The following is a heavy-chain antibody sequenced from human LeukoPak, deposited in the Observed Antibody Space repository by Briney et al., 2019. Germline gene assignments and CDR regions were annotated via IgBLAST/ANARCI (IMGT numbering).Heavy chain of an antibody. D-gene: IGHD5-18*01. CDR1: GGSISSYY. V-gene: IGHV4-59*01. Sequence: SETLSLTCTVSGGSISSYYWSWIRQPPGKGLEWIGYIYYSGSTNYNPSLKSRVTISVDTSKNQFSLKLSSVTAADTAVYYCAKRGGYSYGYDDGGQGTRVTVPP. CDR3: AKRGGYSYGYDD. CDR2: IYYSGST. J-gene: IGHJ4*02.